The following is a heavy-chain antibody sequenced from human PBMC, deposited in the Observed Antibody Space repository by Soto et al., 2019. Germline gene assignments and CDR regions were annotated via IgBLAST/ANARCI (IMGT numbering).Heavy chain of an antibody. D-gene: IGHD2-15*01. CDR2: LSGRSSAI. Sequence: EVQLVESWGGLVQPGGSLRLSCAASGFTCSPYSLTWVRQAPGKGLEWVSYLSGRSSAIYYADSVKGRFTISRDNAKNSLYLQMNSLRDGDTAVYDCARCASGGYDNYYAMNVWGQGTTVTVSS. CDR3: ARCASGGYDNYYAMNV. CDR1: GFTCSPYS. J-gene: IGHJ6*02. V-gene: IGHV3-48*02.